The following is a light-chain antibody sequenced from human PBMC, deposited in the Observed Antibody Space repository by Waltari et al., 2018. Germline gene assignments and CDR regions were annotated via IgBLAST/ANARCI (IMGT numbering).Light chain of an antibody. CDR2: DAS. J-gene: IGKJ4*01. Sequence: EIVLTQSPATLSLSPGERATLSCRAGQSVSSYLAWYQQKPGQAPRRLIYDASNRATGIPARCSGSGSGTDFTLTISSLEPEDFAVYYCQQRSNWPLTFGGGTKVEIK. V-gene: IGKV3-11*01. CDR1: QSVSSY. CDR3: QQRSNWPLT.